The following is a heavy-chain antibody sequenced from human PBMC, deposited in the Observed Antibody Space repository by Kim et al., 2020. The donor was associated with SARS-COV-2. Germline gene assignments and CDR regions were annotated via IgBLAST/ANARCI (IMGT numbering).Heavy chain of an antibody. CDR2: IVVGSGNT. J-gene: IGHJ4*02. CDR1: GFTFTSSA. V-gene: IGHV1-58*01. Sequence: SVKVSCKASGFTFTSSAVQWVRQARGQRLEWIGWIVVGSGNTNYAQKFQERVTITRDMSTSTAYMELSSLRSEDTAVYYCAAANGPWGGLWWLLDYWGQGTLVTVSS. D-gene: IGHD3-10*01. CDR3: AAANGPWGGLWWLLDY.